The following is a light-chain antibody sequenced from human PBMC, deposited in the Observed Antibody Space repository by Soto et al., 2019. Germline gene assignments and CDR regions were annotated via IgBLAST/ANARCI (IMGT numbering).Light chain of an antibody. J-gene: IGLJ2*01. CDR2: LEGSGSY. V-gene: IGLV4-60*02. CDR3: HTWDSNTRV. CDR1: SGHSSYI. Sequence: QSVLTQSSSASASLGSSVKLTCTLSSGHSSYIIAWHQQQPGKAPRYLMKLEGSGSYNKGSGVPDRFSGSSSGADRYLTISNLHFEDEADYSCHTWDSNTRVFGGGTKLTVL.